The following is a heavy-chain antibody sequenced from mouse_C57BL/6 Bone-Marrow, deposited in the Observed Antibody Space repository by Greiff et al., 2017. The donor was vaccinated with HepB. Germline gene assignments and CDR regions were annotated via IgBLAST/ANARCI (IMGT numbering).Heavy chain of an antibody. Sequence: QVQLQQSGAELASPGASVTLSCKASVFTFTDHIMNWVQTRPGPGLEWIGRIYPVSGETNYNQKFMGKATFSVDRSSSTVYMVLNSLTSEDPAVYYCGRGGNDYDENYYAMDYWGQGTSVTVSS. CDR1: VFTFTDHI. J-gene: IGHJ4*01. CDR2: IYPVSGET. D-gene: IGHD2-4*01. CDR3: GRGGNDYDENYYAMDY. V-gene: IGHV1-11*01.